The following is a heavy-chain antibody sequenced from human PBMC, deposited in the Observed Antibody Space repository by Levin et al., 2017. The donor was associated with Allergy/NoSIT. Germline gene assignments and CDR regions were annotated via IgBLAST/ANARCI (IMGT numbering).Heavy chain of an antibody. Sequence: NSSETLSLTCTVSGGSISSYYWSWIRQPPGKGLEWIGYIYYSGSTNYNPSLKSRVTISVDTSKNQFSLKLSSVTAADTAVYYCATSLRFLEWNWFDPWGQGTLVTVSS. V-gene: IGHV4-59*01. CDR2: IYYSGST. J-gene: IGHJ5*02. CDR3: ATSLRFLEWNWFDP. D-gene: IGHD3-3*01. CDR1: GGSISSYY.